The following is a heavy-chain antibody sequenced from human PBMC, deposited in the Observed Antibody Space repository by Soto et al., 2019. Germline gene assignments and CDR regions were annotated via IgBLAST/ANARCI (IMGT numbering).Heavy chain of an antibody. CDR3: ARDDYSSSSWRGDTDY. V-gene: IGHV3-30-3*01. D-gene: IGHD6-6*01. Sequence: QVQLVESGGGVVQPGRSLRLSCASSGFTFSSYAMHWVRQAPGKGLEWVAVISYDGSNKYYADSVKGRFTISRDNSKNTLYLQMNSLRAEDTAVYYCARDDYSSSSWRGDTDYWGQGTLVTVSS. CDR1: GFTFSSYA. J-gene: IGHJ4*02. CDR2: ISYDGSNK.